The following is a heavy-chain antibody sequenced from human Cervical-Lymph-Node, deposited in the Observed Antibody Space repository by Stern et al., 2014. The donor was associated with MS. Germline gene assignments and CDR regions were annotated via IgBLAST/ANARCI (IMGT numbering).Heavy chain of an antibody. D-gene: IGHD2-15*01. Sequence: QVQLVESGAEVKKPGSSLKVSCKSSGDTFSTHAISWVRQAPGKGLERMGRIIPILDTIDYAQTFQGRLTIYADESKSTAYMEMISLTPDDAAIYYCARKKSECDGESCFSSLDYWGQGTLVTVSS. J-gene: IGHJ4*02. V-gene: IGHV1-69*11. CDR2: IIPILDTI. CDR1: GDTFSTHA. CDR3: ARKKSECDGESCFSSLDY.